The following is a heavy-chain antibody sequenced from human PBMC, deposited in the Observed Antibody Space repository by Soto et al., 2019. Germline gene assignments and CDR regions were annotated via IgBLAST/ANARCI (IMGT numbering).Heavy chain of an antibody. CDR3: ARGKVGATVLYYFDY. V-gene: IGHV4-31*03. D-gene: IGHD1-26*01. CDR1: GGSISSGGYY. Sequence: SETLSLTCTVSGGSISSGGYYWSWIRQHPGKGLEWIGYIYYSGSTYYNPSLKSRVTISVDTSKNQFSLKLSSVTAADTAAYYCARGKVGATVLYYFDYWGQGTLVTVSS. J-gene: IGHJ4*02. CDR2: IYYSGST.